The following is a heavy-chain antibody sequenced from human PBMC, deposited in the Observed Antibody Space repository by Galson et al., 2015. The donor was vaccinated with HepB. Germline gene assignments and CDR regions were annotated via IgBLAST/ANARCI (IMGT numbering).Heavy chain of an antibody. CDR3: ARGGYSSVSYY. CDR2: ISSSSSHT. CDR1: GFTFSNYS. J-gene: IGHJ4*02. D-gene: IGHD6-25*01. Sequence: SLRLSCAASGFTFSNYSLDWVRQAPGKGLEWVSSISSSSSHTHYADSVKGRFTISRDNAKNSLYLQMNSLRAEDTAVYYCARGGYSSVSYYWGQGTLVTVSS. V-gene: IGHV3-21*01.